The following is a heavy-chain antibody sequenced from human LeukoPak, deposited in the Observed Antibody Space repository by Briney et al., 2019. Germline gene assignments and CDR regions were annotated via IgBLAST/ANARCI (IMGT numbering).Heavy chain of an antibody. J-gene: IGHJ4*02. Sequence: GGSLRLSCAASRFTFSSYAMSWVRQAPGKGLEWVSYISSSGSTIYYADSVKGRFTISRDNAKNSLYLQMNSLRAEDTAVYYCARMAGTGFRDYWGQGTLVTVSS. CDR2: ISSSGSTI. D-gene: IGHD6-19*01. V-gene: IGHV3-48*04. CDR1: RFTFSSYA. CDR3: ARMAGTGFRDY.